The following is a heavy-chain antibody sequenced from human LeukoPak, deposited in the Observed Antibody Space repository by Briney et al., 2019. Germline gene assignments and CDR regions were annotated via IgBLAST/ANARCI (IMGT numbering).Heavy chain of an antibody. CDR2: ISGGSQTI. Sequence: GSLRLSCEASGFTATYYSMNWVRQAPGKGLEWVSYISGGSQTIYYGDSVKGRFTISRDSAQNSVFLQMRSLRAEDTAVYYCATDPATCSGGTCSDNYWGQGTLVTVSS. J-gene: IGHJ4*02. CDR1: GFTATYYS. D-gene: IGHD2-15*01. V-gene: IGHV3-48*04. CDR3: ATDPATCSGGTCSDNY.